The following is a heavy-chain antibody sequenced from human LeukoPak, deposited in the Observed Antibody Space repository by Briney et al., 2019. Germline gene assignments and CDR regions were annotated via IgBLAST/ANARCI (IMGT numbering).Heavy chain of an antibody. J-gene: IGHJ3*02. D-gene: IGHD4-17*01. CDR2: INPSGGST. CDR1: GYTFTSYY. Sequence: ASVKVSCKASGYTFTSYYMHWVRQAPGEGLEWMGIINPSGGSTSYAQKFQGRVTMTEDTSTDTAYMELSSLRSEDTAVYYCATTLTTVTIHDAFDIWGQGTMVTVSS. V-gene: IGHV1-46*01. CDR3: ATTLTTVTIHDAFDI.